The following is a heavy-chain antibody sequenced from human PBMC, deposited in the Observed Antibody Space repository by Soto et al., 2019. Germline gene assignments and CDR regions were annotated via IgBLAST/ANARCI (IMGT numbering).Heavy chain of an antibody. CDR2: ISYSGNT. J-gene: IGHJ4*02. D-gene: IGHD2-15*01. Sequence: PSETLSLTCXASGGSIISGYWSWIRQPPGKGLEWIGYISYSGNTNYNPSLKSRVTMSVDTPKNQFSLRLSSVTTADTAVYYCAGLRGYAGSPIDYWGQGTLVTVSS. CDR3: AGLRGYAGSPIDY. CDR1: GGSIISGY. V-gene: IGHV4-59*01.